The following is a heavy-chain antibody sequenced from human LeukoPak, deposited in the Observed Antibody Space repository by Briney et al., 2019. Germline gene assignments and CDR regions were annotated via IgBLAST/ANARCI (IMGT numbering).Heavy chain of an antibody. V-gene: IGHV4-39*01. Sequence: SETLSLTCSVSGASISGGTYHWGWIRQPPGKGLEWIGSIYYTGSTYDNPSLKSRVTISVDTSKNQFSLKLSSVTAADTAVYYCARRGGSGRAFDYWGQGTLVTVSS. CDR2: IYYTGST. CDR3: ARRGGSGRAFDY. CDR1: GASISGGTYH. J-gene: IGHJ4*02. D-gene: IGHD1-26*01.